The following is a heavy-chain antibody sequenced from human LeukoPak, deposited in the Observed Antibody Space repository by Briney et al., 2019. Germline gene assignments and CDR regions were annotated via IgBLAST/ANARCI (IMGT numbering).Heavy chain of an antibody. CDR1: GGSISSYY. Sequence: SETLSLTCTVSGGSISSYYWSWIRQPPGKGLEWIGYIYYSGSTNYNPSLKSRVTISVDTSKNQFSLKLSSVTAADTAVYYCAREGSYFERAFDIWGQGTMVTVSS. D-gene: IGHD1-26*01. V-gene: IGHV4-59*12. CDR2: IYYSGST. CDR3: AREGSYFERAFDI. J-gene: IGHJ3*02.